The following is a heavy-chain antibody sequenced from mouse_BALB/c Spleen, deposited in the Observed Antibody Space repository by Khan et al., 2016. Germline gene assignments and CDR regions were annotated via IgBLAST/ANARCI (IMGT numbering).Heavy chain of an antibody. J-gene: IGHJ3*01. V-gene: IGHV14-3*02. CDR1: GFNIKDTY. Sequence: VQLKQSGAELVKPGASVKLSCTASGFNIKDTYMHWVKQRPEQGLEWIGRIDTANGKTTYDPKVQGKDTITAETYSNTDNLTFSSLTSEDTAVYYCARGNSPWFAYWGQGTLVTVSA. CDR3: ARGNSPWFAY. D-gene: IGHD2-1*01. CDR2: IDTANGKT.